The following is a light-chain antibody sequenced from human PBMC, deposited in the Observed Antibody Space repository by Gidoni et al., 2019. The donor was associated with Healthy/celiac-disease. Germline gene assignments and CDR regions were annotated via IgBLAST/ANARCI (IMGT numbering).Light chain of an antibody. V-gene: IGKV3-20*01. CDR2: GAS. Sequence: EIALTQAPGTRSSSPGERATLSCRASQRVRSSYLDWYQQEPVQPPRLLIDGASRRATGIPDRFSGGGSGTDFTLTISRLEHEDFAVYYCQQYGSSPFTFGQGTKLEIK. CDR3: QQYGSSPFT. CDR1: QRVRSSY. J-gene: IGKJ2*01.